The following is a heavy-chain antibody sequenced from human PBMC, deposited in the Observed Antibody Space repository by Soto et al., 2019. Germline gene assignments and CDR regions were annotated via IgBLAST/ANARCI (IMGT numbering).Heavy chain of an antibody. CDR2: IKQDGREK. D-gene: IGHD3-3*01. J-gene: IGHJ3*02. CDR3: ARDRGLRFGAFDI. V-gene: IGHV3-7*03. CDR1: GFTFSSYW. Sequence: GESLKISCAASGFTFSSYWMSWVRQAPGKGLEWVANIKQDGREKYYVDSVKGRFTISRDNAKNSLYLQMNSLRAEDTAVYYCARDRGLRFGAFDIWGQGTMVTVSS.